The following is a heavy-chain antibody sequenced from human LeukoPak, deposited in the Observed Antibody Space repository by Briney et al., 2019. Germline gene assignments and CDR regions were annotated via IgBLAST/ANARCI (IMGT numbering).Heavy chain of an antibody. CDR2: IKQDGSEK. Sequence: GGSLRLSCAASGFTFSSYGMHWVRQAPGKGLEWVANIKQDGSEKYYVDSVKGRFTISRDNAKNSLYLQMNSLRAEDTAVYYCARVQRFGELLFDPWGQGTLVTVSS. CDR1: GFTFSSYG. V-gene: IGHV3-7*01. D-gene: IGHD3-10*01. CDR3: ARVQRFGELLFDP. J-gene: IGHJ5*02.